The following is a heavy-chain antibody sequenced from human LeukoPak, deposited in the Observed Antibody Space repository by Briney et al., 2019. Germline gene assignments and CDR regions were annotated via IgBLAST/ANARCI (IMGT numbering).Heavy chain of an antibody. CDR1: GVSISSYY. V-gene: IGHV4-4*07. Sequence: SETLSLTCTVSGVSISSYYWSWIRQPAGKGLEWIGRIYTSGSTNYNPSLKSRVTMSVDTSKNQFSLKLSSVTAADTAVYYCARDGYNWNFEDGLRAFDIWGQGTMVTVSS. J-gene: IGHJ3*02. CDR2: IYTSGST. CDR3: ARDGYNWNFEDGLRAFDI. D-gene: IGHD1-7*01.